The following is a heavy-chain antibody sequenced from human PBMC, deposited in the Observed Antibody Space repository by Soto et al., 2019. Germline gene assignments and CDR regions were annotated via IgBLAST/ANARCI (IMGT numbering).Heavy chain of an antibody. D-gene: IGHD5-12*01. CDR1: GFSLSTRGVA. J-gene: IGHJ4*02. V-gene: IGHV2-5*02. Sequence: QITLKESGPTLVKPTQTLTLTCTFSGFSLSTRGVAVGWFRQPPGKALEWLALIYWDEDKWYSPSLKSRLTITVDTSKNQVVLTMTTMDPVDTAAYYCAHRPRGYAYYFDYWGQGTLVTVSS. CDR3: AHRPRGYAYYFDY. CDR2: IYWDEDK.